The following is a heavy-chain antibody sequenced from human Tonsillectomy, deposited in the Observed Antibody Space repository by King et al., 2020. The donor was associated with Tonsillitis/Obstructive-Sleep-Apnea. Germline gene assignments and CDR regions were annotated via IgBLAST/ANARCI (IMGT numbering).Heavy chain of an antibody. V-gene: IGHV3-15*01. Sequence: VQLVESGGGLVKPGGSLRLSCAASGFRFADAWMSWVRQAPGKGLEWVGRVRNKGSGGTTEFAAPVKGRFTMSRDDSRNTVYLQMNGLETEDTGLYYCVADDPHPLAQIDFWGRGTLVTVSS. CDR2: VRNKGSGGTT. J-gene: IGHJ4*02. CDR1: GFRFADAW. CDR3: VADDPHPLAQIDF.